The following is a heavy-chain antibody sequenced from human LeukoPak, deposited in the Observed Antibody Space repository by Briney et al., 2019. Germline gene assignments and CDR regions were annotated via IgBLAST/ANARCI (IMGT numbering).Heavy chain of an antibody. Sequence: GGSLRLSCAASGFTFSSYGMHWVRQAPGKGLEWVAFIRYDGSNKYYADSVKGRFTISRDNSKNTLYLQMNSLRAEDTAVYYCAKDLTHYYYDSSGYYTPGDYWGQGTLVTVSS. V-gene: IGHV3-30*02. CDR3: AKDLTHYYYDSSGYYTPGDY. CDR1: GFTFSSYG. J-gene: IGHJ4*02. CDR2: IRYDGSNK. D-gene: IGHD3-22*01.